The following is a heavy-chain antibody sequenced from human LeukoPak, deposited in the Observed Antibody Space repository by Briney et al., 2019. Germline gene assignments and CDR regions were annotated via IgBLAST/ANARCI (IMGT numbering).Heavy chain of an antibody. V-gene: IGHV4-31*03. J-gene: IGHJ4*02. CDR2: IYYSGST. Sequence: PSQTLSLTCTVSGGSISSGGYYWSWIRQHPGKGLEWIGYIYYSGSTYYNPSLKSRVTISVDTSKNQFSLKLSSVTAADTAVYYCAREQYCSSATCYRQLDYWGQGTLVTVSS. CDR1: GGSISSGGYY. CDR3: AREQYCSSATCYRQLDY. D-gene: IGHD2-2*02.